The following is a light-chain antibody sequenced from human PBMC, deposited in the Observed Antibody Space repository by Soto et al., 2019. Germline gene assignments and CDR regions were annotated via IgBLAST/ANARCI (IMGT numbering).Light chain of an antibody. Sequence: EIVLTQSPATLSLSPGERATLSCRASQSVSTYLAWYQQKPGQAPRLLIYDASNRATGIPARFSGSESGTDFTLTISSREPEDLAVYYCQQRSNWPLTFGPGTKVDIK. CDR2: DAS. CDR1: QSVSTY. CDR3: QQRSNWPLT. J-gene: IGKJ3*01. V-gene: IGKV3-11*01.